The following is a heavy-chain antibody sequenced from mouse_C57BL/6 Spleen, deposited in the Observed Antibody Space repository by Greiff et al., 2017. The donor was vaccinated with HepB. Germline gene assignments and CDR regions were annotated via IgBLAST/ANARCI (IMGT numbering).Heavy chain of an antibody. CDR3: ARYRGSSPHYFDY. D-gene: IGHD1-1*01. J-gene: IGHJ2*01. CDR2: IHPNSGST. CDR1: GYTFTSYW. V-gene: IGHV1-64*01. Sequence: QVQLKQPGAELVKPGASVKLSCKASGYTFTSYWMHWVKQRPGQGLEWIGMIHPNSGSTNYNEKFKSKATLTVDKSSSTAYMQLSSLTSEDSAVYYCARYRGSSPHYFDYWGQGTTLTVSS.